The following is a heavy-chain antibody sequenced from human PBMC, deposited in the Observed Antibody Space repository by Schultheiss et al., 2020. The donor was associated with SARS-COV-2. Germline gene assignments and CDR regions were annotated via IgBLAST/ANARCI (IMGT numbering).Heavy chain of an antibody. CDR2: ISWNSGSI. Sequence: GGSLRLSCAASGFTFSSYSMNWVRQAPGKGLEWVSGISWNSGSIGYADSVKGRFTISRENAKNSLYLQMNSLRADDTAVYYCASAGALERPFDYWGQGTLVTVSS. V-gene: IGHV3-48*01. CDR3: ASAGALERPFDY. D-gene: IGHD1-26*01. J-gene: IGHJ4*02. CDR1: GFTFSSYS.